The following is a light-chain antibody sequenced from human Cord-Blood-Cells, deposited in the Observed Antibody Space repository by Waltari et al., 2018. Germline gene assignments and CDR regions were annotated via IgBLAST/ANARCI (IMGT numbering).Light chain of an antibody. CDR2: AAS. Sequence: DIQMTQSPSSLSASVGDIVTITCRTSQSISSYLNWYQQKPGKAPKLLIYAASRLQSGVPSRFSGSGSGTDFTLTISSLQPGDFATYYCQQSYSTPRTCGQGTKVEIK. J-gene: IGKJ1*01. V-gene: IGKV1-39*01. CDR3: QQSYSTPRT. CDR1: QSISSY.